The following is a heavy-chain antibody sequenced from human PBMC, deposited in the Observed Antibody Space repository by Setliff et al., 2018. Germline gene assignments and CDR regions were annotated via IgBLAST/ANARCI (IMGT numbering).Heavy chain of an antibody. CDR3: ARASTSIDPYDFDY. CDR1: GYTFSDYG. Sequence: GASVKVSCKASGYTFSDYGVSWVRQAPGQGLEWMGWISPYTGNTFYAPQFPGRVIMTTDTYTKTAYMDLRSLRYDDTAVYYCARASTSIDPYDFDYWGQGTLVTVSS. CDR2: ISPYTGNT. D-gene: IGHD3-16*02. J-gene: IGHJ4*02. V-gene: IGHV1-18*01.